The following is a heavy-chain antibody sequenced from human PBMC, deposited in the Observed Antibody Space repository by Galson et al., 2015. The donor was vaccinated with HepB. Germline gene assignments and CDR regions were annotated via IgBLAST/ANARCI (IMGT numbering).Heavy chain of an antibody. J-gene: IGHJ5*02. Sequence: SLRLSCAASGFTFRSYAMHWVRQAPGKGLEYVSAISSNGGSTYYADSVKGRFTISRDNSKNTLYLQMSSLRAEDTAVSDCGKGPGSAPLRNWFDPWGQGTLVTVSS. CDR2: ISSNGGST. V-gene: IGHV3-64D*06. CDR1: GFTFRSYA. D-gene: IGHD3-16*01. CDR3: GKGPGSAPLRNWFDP.